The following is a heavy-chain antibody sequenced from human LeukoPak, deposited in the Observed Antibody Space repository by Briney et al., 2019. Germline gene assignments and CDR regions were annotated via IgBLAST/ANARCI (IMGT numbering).Heavy chain of an antibody. D-gene: IGHD2-2*01. Sequence: GGSLRLSCAASGFTFSSYAMSWVRQAPGKGLEWVSAISGSGDSTFYADSVKGRFTISRDNSKNTLYLQMNSLRAEDTAVYYCAKGLRGPYVVVPENYFDYWGQGTLVTVSS. J-gene: IGHJ4*02. CDR1: GFTFSSYA. V-gene: IGHV3-23*01. CDR3: AKGLRGPYVVVPENYFDY. CDR2: ISGSGDST.